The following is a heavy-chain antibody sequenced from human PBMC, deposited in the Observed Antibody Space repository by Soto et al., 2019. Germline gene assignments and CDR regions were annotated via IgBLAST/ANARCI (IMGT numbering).Heavy chain of an antibody. J-gene: IGHJ6*02. V-gene: IGHV3-23*01. CDR1: GFTFSSYA. CDR2: ISGSGDST. D-gene: IGHD6-13*01. CDR3: AKDRDGAAAGPTKFYGMDV. Sequence: PGGSLRLCCAASGFTFSSYAMSWVRQDPGKGLEWVSVISGSGDSTYYADSVRGRFTISRDNSKNTLYLQMNSLRAEDTAVYYCAKDRDGAAAGPTKFYGMDVWGQGTTVTVSS.